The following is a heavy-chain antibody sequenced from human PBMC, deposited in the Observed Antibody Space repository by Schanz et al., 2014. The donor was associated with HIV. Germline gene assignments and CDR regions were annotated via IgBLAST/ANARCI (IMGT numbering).Heavy chain of an antibody. CDR1: GFTFTTYG. V-gene: IGHV3-30*18. Sequence: QVQLVESGGALVQPGRFLRLSCAASGFTFTTYGMQWVRQAPGKGLEWVAVISSDGSNKYYADSVKGRFTISRDNSKNRVFLQMNSLRTEDTAVYYCAKEWYYGSGSMDYGLDVWGQGTTVTVSS. J-gene: IGHJ6*02. CDR3: AKEWYYGSGSMDYGLDV. D-gene: IGHD3-10*01. CDR2: ISSDGSNK.